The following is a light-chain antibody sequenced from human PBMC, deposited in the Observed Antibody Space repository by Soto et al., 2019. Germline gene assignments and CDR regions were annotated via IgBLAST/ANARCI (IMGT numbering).Light chain of an antibody. CDR2: DVS. Sequence: QSALTQPASVSGSPGQSITISCTGTTSDVGSDNYVSWYQKNPGKAPKLLVYDVSNRPSGVSNRFSGSKSGNTASLTISGLQPEDEADYYCSSYTSSSTWVFGGGTKLTVL. CDR3: SSYTSSSTWV. CDR1: TSDVGSDNY. V-gene: IGLV2-14*01. J-gene: IGLJ3*02.